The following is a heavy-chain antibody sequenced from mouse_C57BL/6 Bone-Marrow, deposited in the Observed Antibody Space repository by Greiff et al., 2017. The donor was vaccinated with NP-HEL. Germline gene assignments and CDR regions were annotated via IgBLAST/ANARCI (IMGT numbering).Heavy chain of an antibody. Sequence: EVQLVESEGGLVQPGSSMKLSCTASGFTFSDYYMAWVRQVPEKGLEWVANINYDGSSTYYLDSLKSRFIISRDNAKNILYLQMSSLKSEDTATYYCARDRGGYYVGDAMDYWGQGTSVTVSS. J-gene: IGHJ4*01. CDR2: INYDGSST. CDR1: GFTFSDYY. D-gene: IGHD2-3*01. CDR3: ARDRGGYYVGDAMDY. V-gene: IGHV5-16*01.